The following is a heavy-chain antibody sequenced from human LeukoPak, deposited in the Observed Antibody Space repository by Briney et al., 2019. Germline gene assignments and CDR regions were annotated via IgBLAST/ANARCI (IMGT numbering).Heavy chain of an antibody. J-gene: IGHJ4*02. CDR1: GGTFSSYA. D-gene: IGHD3-16*02. V-gene: IGHV1-69*05. CDR2: IIPIFGTA. Sequence: SVKVSCKASGGTFSSYAISWVRQAPGQGLEWMGRIIPIFGTANYAQKFQGRVTITTDESTSTAYMELSSLRSDDTAVYYCARGRGITFGGVIVNLYFDYWGQGTLVTVSS. CDR3: ARGRGITFGGVIVNLYFDY.